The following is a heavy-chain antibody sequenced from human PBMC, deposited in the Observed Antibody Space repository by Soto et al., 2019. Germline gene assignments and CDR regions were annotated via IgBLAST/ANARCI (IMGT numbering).Heavy chain of an antibody. V-gene: IGHV5-10-1*01. CDR1: GYSFSNYW. J-gene: IGHJ6*02. D-gene: IGHD2-15*01. CDR3: ARRFCSGGSCNLESYYYGMDV. Sequence: GESLKISCEGSGYSFSNYWITWVRQMPGKGLEWMGRIDPSDSYTTYSPSFQGHVTFSADKSISTAFLQWSNLKASDTAIYYCARRFCSGGSCNLESYYYGMDVWGQGTTVTVSS. CDR2: IDPSDSYT.